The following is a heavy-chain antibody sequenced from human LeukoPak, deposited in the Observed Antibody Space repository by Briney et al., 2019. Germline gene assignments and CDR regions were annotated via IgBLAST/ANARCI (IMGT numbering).Heavy chain of an antibody. CDR2: IYSTVST. CDR1: GGSISSYY. Sequence: SETLSLTCTVSGGSISSYYWRWIRQPAGKGLEWIGRIYSTVSTNYNPSLKSRVTMSVDTSKNQFSLRLRSVTAADTAVYYCARQIASAGTAGFDFWGQGAPVTVSS. D-gene: IGHD6-13*01. CDR3: ARQIASAGTAGFDF. V-gene: IGHV4-4*07. J-gene: IGHJ4*02.